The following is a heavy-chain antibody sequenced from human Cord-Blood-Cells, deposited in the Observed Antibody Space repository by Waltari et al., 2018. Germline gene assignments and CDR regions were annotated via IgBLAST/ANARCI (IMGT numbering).Heavy chain of an antibody. D-gene: IGHD2-8*01. CDR2: IYWNDDK. CDR1: GFSLSTSGVG. J-gene: IGHJ3*02. Sequence: QITLKESGPTLVKPTQTLTLTCTFSGFSLSTSGVGVCWIRQPPGKALEWLALIYWNDDKRYSPSLKSRLTITKDTSKNQVVLTMTNMDPVDTATYYCAHSFGYCTNGVCYTDAFDIWGQGTMVTVSS. V-gene: IGHV2-5*01. CDR3: AHSFGYCTNGVCYTDAFDI.